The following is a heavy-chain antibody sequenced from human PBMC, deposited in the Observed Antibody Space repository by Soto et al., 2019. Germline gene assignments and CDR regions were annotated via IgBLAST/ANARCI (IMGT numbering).Heavy chain of an antibody. J-gene: IGHJ4*02. Sequence: ASVKVSCKASGYTFTSYDINWVRQATGQGLEWMGWMNPNSGNTGYAQKFQGRVTMTRNTSISTAYMELSSLRSEDTAVYYCARHDPLVMEYFDYWGQGTLVTVSS. CDR2: MNPNSGNT. V-gene: IGHV1-8*01. D-gene: IGHD2-8*01. CDR1: GYTFTSYD. CDR3: ARHDPLVMEYFDY.